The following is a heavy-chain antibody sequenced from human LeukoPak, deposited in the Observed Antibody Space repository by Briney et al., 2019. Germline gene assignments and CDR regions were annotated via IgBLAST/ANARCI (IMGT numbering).Heavy chain of an antibody. CDR2: ISYDGSNK. CDR1: GFIFSSCA. CDR3: AKAVWFGESYYFDF. Sequence: GGSLRLSCAASGFIFSSCAMHWVRQAPGKGLGWVAVISYDGSNKYYADSVKGRFTISRDISKNTLYLQMNSLRAEDTAVYYCAKAVWFGESYYFDFWGQGTLVTVSS. J-gene: IGHJ4*02. V-gene: IGHV3-30-3*01. D-gene: IGHD3-10*01.